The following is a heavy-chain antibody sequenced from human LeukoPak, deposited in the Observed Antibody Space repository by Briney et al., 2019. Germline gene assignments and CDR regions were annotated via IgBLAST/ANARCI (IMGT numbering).Heavy chain of an antibody. Sequence: SETLSLTCTVSGGSISSYYWSWIRQPAGKGLEWIGRIYTSGSTNYNPSLKSRVTMSVDTSKNQFSLKLSSVTAADTAVYYCARGSQYYDFWSGYFDYWGQGTLVTVSS. CDR3: ARGSQYYDFWSGYFDY. CDR2: IYTSGST. D-gene: IGHD3-3*01. CDR1: GGSISSYY. J-gene: IGHJ4*02. V-gene: IGHV4-4*07.